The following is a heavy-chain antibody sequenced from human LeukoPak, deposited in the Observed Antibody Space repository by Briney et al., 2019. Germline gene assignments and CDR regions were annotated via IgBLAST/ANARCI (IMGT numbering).Heavy chain of an antibody. D-gene: IGHD1-26*01. CDR2: IYYSGST. Sequence: TSETLSLTCTVSGGSISSSNYYWGWIRQPPGKGLEWIASIYYSGSTYYNPSLKSRVTISVDKSKNQFSLKLSSVTAAGTAVYYCARHNTHIDLYSGAFDIWGQGTMVTVSS. V-gene: IGHV4-39*01. CDR3: ARHNTHIDLYSGAFDI. J-gene: IGHJ3*02. CDR1: GGSISSSNYY.